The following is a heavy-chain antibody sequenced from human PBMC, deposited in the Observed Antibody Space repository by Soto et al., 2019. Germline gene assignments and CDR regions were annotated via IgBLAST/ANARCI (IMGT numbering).Heavy chain of an antibody. CDR2: TYYRSKWST. J-gene: IGHJ4*02. D-gene: IGHD3-10*01. Sequence: QTLSLTCAISGDSVSSKSATWNWIRQAPSRGLEWLGRTYYRSKWSTDYAVSLRGRITVSPDSSKNQFSLRLTSLTPEDTAVYYCARALAGSYDYWGQGTLVTVSS. CDR1: GDSVSSKSAT. V-gene: IGHV6-1*01. CDR3: ARALAGSYDY.